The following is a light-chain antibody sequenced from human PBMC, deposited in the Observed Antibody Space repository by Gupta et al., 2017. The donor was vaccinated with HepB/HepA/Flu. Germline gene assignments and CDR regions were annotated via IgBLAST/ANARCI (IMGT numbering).Light chain of an antibody. CDR2: NNY. CDR3: AAWENSMNGWV. V-gene: IGLV1-44*01. Sequence: QSVLTQPPSASGTPGQRVTISCSGNTSNIGSNTVTWYQQFPGTAPNFLIYNNYKRPSGVPGRFSASKSATSASLAVSGLQVEDEADYYCAAWENSMNGWVFGGGTKLTVL. CDR1: TSNIGSNT. J-gene: IGLJ3*02.